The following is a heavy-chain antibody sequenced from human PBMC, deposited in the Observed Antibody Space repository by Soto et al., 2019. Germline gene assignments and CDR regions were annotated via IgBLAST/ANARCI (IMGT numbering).Heavy chain of an antibody. Sequence: GGLPRLSCQATGFTFCDYDMSWFRQAPGPGLEWVGFIKSKTDGGTIDYAATVKGRFTTSRDASENTLCLHMNSLKTEDTAVYYCSYRANDYWRQGTQDTISS. V-gene: IGHV3-49*03. CDR3: SYRANDY. CDR2: IKSKTDGGTI. CDR1: GFTFCDYD. J-gene: IGHJ4*02. D-gene: IGHD3-16*02.